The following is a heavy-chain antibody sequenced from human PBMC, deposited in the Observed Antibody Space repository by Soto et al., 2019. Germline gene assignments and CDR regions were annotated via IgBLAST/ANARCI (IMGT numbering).Heavy chain of an antibody. J-gene: IGHJ4*02. CDR1: GFNFSSYR. V-gene: IGHV3-7*03. CDR2: IKQDGSEE. CDR3: VRGAVTFDY. Sequence: VQLVESGGGLVQPGGSLRLACVASGFNFSSYRMSWVRQAPGKGLEWVANIKQDGSEERYVDSVKGRFTISRDNAKNSHYLQMTNLRVEDTAVYYCVRGAVTFDYWGQGTLVTASS. D-gene: IGHD4-17*01.